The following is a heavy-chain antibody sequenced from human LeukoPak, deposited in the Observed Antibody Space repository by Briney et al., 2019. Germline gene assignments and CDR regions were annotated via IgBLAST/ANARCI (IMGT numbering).Heavy chain of an antibody. D-gene: IGHD3-10*01. CDR1: GGSISSYY. CDR2: IYTSGST. Sequence: PSETLSLTCTVSGGSISSYYWSWIRQPAGKGLEWIGRIYTSGSTNYNPSLKSRVTMSVDTSKNQFSLKLSSVTAADTAVYYCARDRFVGTPASFDICGQGTMVTVSS. CDR3: ARDRFVGTPASFDI. V-gene: IGHV4-4*07. J-gene: IGHJ3*02.